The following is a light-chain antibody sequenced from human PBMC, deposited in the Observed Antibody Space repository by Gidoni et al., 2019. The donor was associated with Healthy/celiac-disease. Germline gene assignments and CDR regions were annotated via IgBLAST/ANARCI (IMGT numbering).Light chain of an antibody. Sequence: QSVLPHPPSASHAPLQRVTISCTGSSSNIGAGYDVHWYQQLPGTAPKLLIYGNSNRPSGVPDRFSGSKSGTSASLAITGLQAEDEADYYCQSYDSSLSWVFGGGTKLTVL. J-gene: IGLJ3*02. CDR2: GNS. V-gene: IGLV1-40*01. CDR3: QSYDSSLSWV. CDR1: SSNIGAGYD.